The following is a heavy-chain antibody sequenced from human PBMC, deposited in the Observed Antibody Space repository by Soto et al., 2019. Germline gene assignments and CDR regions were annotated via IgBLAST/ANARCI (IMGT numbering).Heavy chain of an antibody. CDR2: IIPIFGTA. D-gene: IGHD2-15*01. V-gene: IGHV1-69*06. Sequence: SVKVSCKASGGTFSSFAISWVRQAPGQGLEWMGGIIPIFGTANYAQKFQGRVTITADKSTSTAYMELSSLRSEDTAVYYCASSIKNIVVVVAATRPYDYGMDVWGQGTTVTVSS. J-gene: IGHJ6*02. CDR1: GGTFSSFA. CDR3: ASSIKNIVVVVAATRPYDYGMDV.